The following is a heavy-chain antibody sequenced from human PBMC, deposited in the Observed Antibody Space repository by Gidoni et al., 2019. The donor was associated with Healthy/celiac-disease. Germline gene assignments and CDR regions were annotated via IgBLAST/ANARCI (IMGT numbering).Heavy chain of an antibody. CDR3: TTETWEQWLVDRYEANFDY. J-gene: IGHJ4*02. CDR2: IKSKTDGGTT. V-gene: IGHV3-15*01. Sequence: EVQLVESGGGLVKPGGSLRLSCAASGFTFSNAWMSWVRQAPGKGLEWVGRIKSKTDGGTTDYAAPVKGRFTISRDDSKNTLYLQMNSLKTEDTAVYYCTTETWEQWLVDRYEANFDYWGQGTLVTVSS. CDR1: GFTFSNAW. D-gene: IGHD6-19*01.